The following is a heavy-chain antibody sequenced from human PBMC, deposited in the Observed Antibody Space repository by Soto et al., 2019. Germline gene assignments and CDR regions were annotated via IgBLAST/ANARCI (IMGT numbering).Heavy chain of an antibody. J-gene: IGHJ4*02. V-gene: IGHV3-66*01. CDR3: ARGQEQGDY. CDR2: LYTGGNT. Sequence: EVQLVESGGGLVQPGGSLRLSCAVSGFTVSGNYMTWVRQAPGKGLEWVSNLYTGGNTYYADYVKGRFTISRDNSRNTLYLQMNSLRVEDTAMYYCARGQEQGDYWGQGTLVTVSS. CDR1: GFTVSGNY. D-gene: IGHD1-1*01.